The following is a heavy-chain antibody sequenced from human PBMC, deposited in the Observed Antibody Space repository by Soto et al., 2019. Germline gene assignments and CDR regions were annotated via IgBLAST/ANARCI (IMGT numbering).Heavy chain of an antibody. CDR2: INPSGGST. D-gene: IGHD3-10*01. Sequence: SCEGSRQAFASYYMHWVRPAPSQGLEWMGIINPSGGSTSYEQKFQGRVTMTRDTSTSTVYMELSSLRSEDTAVYYCARVGDVLPRRSAISAYLGQGTLVTVSS. J-gene: IGHJ1*01. V-gene: IGHV1-46*01. CDR1: RQAFASYY. CDR3: ARVGDVLPRRSAISAY.